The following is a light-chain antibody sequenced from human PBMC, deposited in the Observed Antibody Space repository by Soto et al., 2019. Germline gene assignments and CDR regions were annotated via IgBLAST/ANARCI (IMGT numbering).Light chain of an antibody. CDR1: QSLVYGDGNTY. V-gene: IGKV2-30*01. CDR3: LQGTHWPLT. J-gene: IGKJ5*01. Sequence: DVVMTQSPLSLPATLGQPASISCRSSQSLVYGDGNTYLHWFQQRPGQSPRRLIYKVSNRDSGVPDRFSGSGSGTDFTLKISRVEADDVGVYYCLQGTHWPLTFGQGTRLEIK. CDR2: KVS.